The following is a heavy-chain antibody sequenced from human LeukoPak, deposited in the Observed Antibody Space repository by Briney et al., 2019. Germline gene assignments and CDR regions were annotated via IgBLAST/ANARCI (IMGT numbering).Heavy chain of an antibody. Sequence: GGSLRLSCAASGFTFSSYWMSWVRQAPGKGLEWVANTNQDESEKNYVDSVKGRFTISRDNAKNSLYLQMNSLRAEDTAVYYCARMNYVSTGWGAPFDYWGQGTLVTVSS. D-gene: IGHD1-7*01. J-gene: IGHJ4*02. CDR1: GFTFSSYW. V-gene: IGHV3-7*01. CDR3: ARMNYVSTGWGAPFDY. CDR2: TNQDESEK.